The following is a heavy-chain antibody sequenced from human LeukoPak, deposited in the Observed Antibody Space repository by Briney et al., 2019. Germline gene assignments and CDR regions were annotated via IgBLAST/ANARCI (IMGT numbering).Heavy chain of an antibody. CDR3: AGGYIYGSTYYYMDV. J-gene: IGHJ6*03. CDR1: GVSISSYY. Sequence: SETLSLTCTVSGVSISSYYWSWIRQPPGKGLEWIGYIYYSGSTNYNPSLKSRVTISVDTSKNQFSLKLSSVTAADTAVYYCAGGYIYGSTYYYMDVWGKGTTVTISS. CDR2: IYYSGST. D-gene: IGHD5-18*01. V-gene: IGHV4-59*01.